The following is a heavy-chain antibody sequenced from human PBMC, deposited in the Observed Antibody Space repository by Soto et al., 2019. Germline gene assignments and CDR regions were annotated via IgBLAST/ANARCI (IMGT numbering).Heavy chain of an antibody. Sequence: PSETLSLTCAVSGDSITSGVHYWSWIRQLPGKGLEWIGYIFYSGPTYYNPSLKSRVAISVDTSKNQFSLKLNSVSAADTAVYFCAREGRLHWFESWGQGTLVTVSS. CDR2: IFYSGPT. J-gene: IGHJ5*01. CDR3: AREGRLHWFES. V-gene: IGHV4-31*11. CDR1: GDSITSGVHY.